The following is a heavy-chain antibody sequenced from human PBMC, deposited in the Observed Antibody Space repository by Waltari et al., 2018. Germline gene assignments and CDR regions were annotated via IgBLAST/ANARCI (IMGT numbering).Heavy chain of an antibody. CDR1: GASISSNYW. Sequence: QVQLQESGPGLANPSGTLSLTCVVSGASISSNYWWSWVRQSPGKGLEWIGQIHHSGKTYSTPSLQSRVSISIDKSKNQFSLSPYFVNDADSAVYYCAADRGNGLYFDYWGQGTQFTVSS. J-gene: IGHJ4*02. CDR2: IHHSGKT. CDR3: AADRGNGLYFDY. V-gene: IGHV4-4*02. D-gene: IGHD2-15*01.